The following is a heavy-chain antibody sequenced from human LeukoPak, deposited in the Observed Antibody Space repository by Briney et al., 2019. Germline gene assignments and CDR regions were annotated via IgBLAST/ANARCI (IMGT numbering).Heavy chain of an antibody. V-gene: IGHV4-34*01. D-gene: IGHD6-19*01. CDR3: ARGPSSGWYHL. CDR1: GGSFTGYY. J-gene: IGHJ5*02. Sequence: SETLSLTXAVYGGSFTGYYWSWIRQPPGNGLEWIGEINHSGSTYYTPSLKSRATISVDTSKNQFSLKLSSVTAADTAVYYCARGPSSGWYHLWGQGTLVTVSS. CDR2: INHSGST.